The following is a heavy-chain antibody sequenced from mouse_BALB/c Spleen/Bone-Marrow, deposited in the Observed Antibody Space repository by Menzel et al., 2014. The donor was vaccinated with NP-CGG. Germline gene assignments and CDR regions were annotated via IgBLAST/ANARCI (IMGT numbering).Heavy chain of an antibody. J-gene: IGHJ4*01. Sequence: EVKVVDSGGGLVKPGGSLKLSCAASGFTFSSYAMSWVRRTPEKRLEWVASISSGGSNYYPDSVKGRFTISRDNARNILYLQMSSLRPEDTAMYYCAGITTVDYWGQGTSVTVSS. D-gene: IGHD1-1*01. V-gene: IGHV5-6-5*01. CDR3: AGITTVDY. CDR2: ISSGGSN. CDR1: GFTFSSYA.